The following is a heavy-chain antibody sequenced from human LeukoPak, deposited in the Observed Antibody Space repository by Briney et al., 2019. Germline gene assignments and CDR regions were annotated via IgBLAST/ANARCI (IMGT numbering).Heavy chain of an antibody. CDR1: GGSISSYS. Sequence: SETLSLTCTVSGGSISSYSWSWIRQPPGKGLESIGYIYYTGSTNYNPSLKSRVTISVDTSKNQFSLKLSSVTAADTAVYYCAKLPYSSGRAYFDYWGQGTLVTVSS. D-gene: IGHD6-19*01. CDR2: IYYTGST. J-gene: IGHJ4*02. V-gene: IGHV4-59*08. CDR3: AKLPYSSGRAYFDY.